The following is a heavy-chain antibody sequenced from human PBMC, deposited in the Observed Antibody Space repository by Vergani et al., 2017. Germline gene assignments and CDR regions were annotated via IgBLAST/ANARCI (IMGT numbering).Heavy chain of an antibody. CDR1: GFTFSDYY. Sequence: QVQLVESGGGLVKPGGSLRLYCAASGFTFSDYYMSWIRQAPGKGLEWVSYISSSSSYTNYADSVKSRFTISRDNAKNSLYLQMNSLRAEDTAVYYCARGPGVAVAGTGWFDPWGQGTLVTVSS. CDR3: ARGPGVAVAGTGWFDP. J-gene: IGHJ5*02. D-gene: IGHD6-19*01. CDR2: ISSSSSYT. V-gene: IGHV3-11*05.